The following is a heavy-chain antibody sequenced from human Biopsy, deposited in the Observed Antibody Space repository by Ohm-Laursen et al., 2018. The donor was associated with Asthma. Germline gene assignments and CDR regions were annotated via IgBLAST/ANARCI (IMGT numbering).Heavy chain of an antibody. CDR1: GFKFDEYT. J-gene: IGHJ4*02. CDR2: IRWNSATI. CDR3: AKVRSDWVITESFDY. D-gene: IGHD3-22*01. Sequence: SLRLSCSASGFKFDEYTMHWVRQAPGKGLEWVSGIRWNSATIGYADSVEGRFTISRDNAKNSVFLHMDSLRPEDTAFYYCAKVRSDWVITESFDYWGQGTLVTVSS. V-gene: IGHV3-9*01.